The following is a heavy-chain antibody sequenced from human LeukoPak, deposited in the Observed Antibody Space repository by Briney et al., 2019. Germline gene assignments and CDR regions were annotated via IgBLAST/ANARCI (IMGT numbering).Heavy chain of an antibody. CDR2: IYATGST. CDR3: ARHGSVRSPLGP. D-gene: IGHD3-10*01. J-gene: IGHJ5*02. CDR1: GGSISSYY. V-gene: IGHV4-4*09. Sequence: SETLSLTSTVSGGSISSYYWSWIRQPPGKGLEWIGYIYATGSTNYNPSLKSRVTISVDTSKNQFSLNLRSVTAADTAVYYCARHGSVRSPLGPWGQGTLVTVFS.